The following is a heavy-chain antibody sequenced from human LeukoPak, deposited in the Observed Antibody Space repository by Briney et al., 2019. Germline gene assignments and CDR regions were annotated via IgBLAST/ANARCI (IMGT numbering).Heavy chain of an antibody. CDR2: INDDGSDT. Sequence: SGGSLSLSCAASGFTFKLYWMHWVRQVPGKRPVWVSRINDDGSDTIYADSVRGRFTISRDDAKNTVYLQMNNLRAEDTAVYYCVRGGPSTWSWGQGTLVTVSS. D-gene: IGHD2-15*01. CDR3: VRGGPSTWS. CDR1: GFTFKLYW. V-gene: IGHV3-74*01. J-gene: IGHJ5*02.